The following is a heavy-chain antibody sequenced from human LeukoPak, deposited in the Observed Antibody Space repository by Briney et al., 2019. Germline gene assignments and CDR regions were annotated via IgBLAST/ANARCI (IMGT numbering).Heavy chain of an antibody. D-gene: IGHD3-22*01. CDR2: INPSGGST. J-gene: IGHJ4*02. CDR1: GYTFTSYY. Sequence: ASVKVSCKASGYTFTSYYMHWVRQAPGQGLEWMGIINPSGGSTSYAQKFQGRVTMTRDTSTSTVYMELSSLRSADTAVYYCARAAVSYYDSSGYYEEGFDYWGQGTLVTVSS. CDR3: ARAAVSYYDSSGYYEEGFDY. V-gene: IGHV1-46*01.